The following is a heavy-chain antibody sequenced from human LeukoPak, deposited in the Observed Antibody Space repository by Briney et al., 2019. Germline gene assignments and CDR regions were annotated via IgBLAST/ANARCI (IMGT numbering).Heavy chain of an antibody. J-gene: IGHJ4*02. Sequence: GGSLRLFCAASGFTFSKYSMNWVRQAPGQGLEWVSYISTSSSAIYYADSVKGRFTISRDNAKNSLSLQMNSLRAEDTAVYYCAKDRGSGRVRGVIINYWGQGTLVTVSS. D-gene: IGHD3-10*01. CDR3: AKDRGSGRVRGVIINY. V-gene: IGHV3-48*01. CDR2: ISTSSSAI. CDR1: GFTFSKYS.